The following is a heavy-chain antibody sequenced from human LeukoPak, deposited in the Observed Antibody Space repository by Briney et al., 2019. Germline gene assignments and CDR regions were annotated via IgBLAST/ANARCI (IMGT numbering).Heavy chain of an antibody. J-gene: IGHJ5*02. CDR2: INHSGST. Sequence: SETLSLTCAVYGGSFSGYYWSWIRQPPGKGLEWIGEINHSGSTYYNPSLKSRVTISVDRSKNQFSLKLSSVTAADTAVYYCARSDYGWFDPWGQGTLVTVSS. D-gene: IGHD4-17*01. V-gene: IGHV4-34*01. CDR1: GGSFSGYY. CDR3: ARSDYGWFDP.